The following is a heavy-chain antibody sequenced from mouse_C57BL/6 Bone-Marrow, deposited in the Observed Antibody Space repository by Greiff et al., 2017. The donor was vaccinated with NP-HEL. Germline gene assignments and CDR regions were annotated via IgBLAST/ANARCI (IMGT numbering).Heavy chain of an antibody. CDR3: ASPYFDV. CDR2: ISSGGSYT. V-gene: IGHV5-6*01. Sequence: EVMLVESGGDLVKPGGSLKLSCAASGFTFSSYGMSWVRQTPDKRLEWVATISSGGSYTYYPDSVKGRFTISRDNAKNTLYLQMSSLKAEDTAMYYGASPYFDVWGTGTTVTVSS. J-gene: IGHJ1*03. CDR1: GFTFSSYG.